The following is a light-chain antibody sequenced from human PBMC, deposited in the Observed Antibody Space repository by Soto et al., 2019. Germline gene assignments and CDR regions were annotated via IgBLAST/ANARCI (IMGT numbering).Light chain of an antibody. CDR3: QPYTNSQLT. Sequence: EIVLTQSPDTLSLSPGERATLSCRASQSVTGNYLAWYQQRPGLAPRLLIYAASSRATGIPDRFSGSGSETDXTLTIXIXXPEXFAXYXXQPYTNSQLTFGGGTKVEIK. V-gene: IGKV3-20*01. J-gene: IGKJ4*01. CDR2: AAS. CDR1: QSVTGNY.